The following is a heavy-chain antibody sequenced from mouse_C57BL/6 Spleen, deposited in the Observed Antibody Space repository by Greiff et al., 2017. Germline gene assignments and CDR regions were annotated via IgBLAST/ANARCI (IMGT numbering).Heavy chain of an antibody. CDR3: ATRGLALYFDY. V-gene: IGHV5-17*01. D-gene: IGHD3-3*01. Sequence: EVKLMESGGGLVKPGGSLKLSCAASGFTFSDYGMHWVRQAPEKGLAWVAYISSGSSTIYYADTVKGRFPISRDNAKNTLFLQLTSLRSEDTAMYYWATRGLALYFDYWGQGTTLTVSS. CDR2: ISSGSSTI. CDR1: GFTFSDYG. J-gene: IGHJ2*01.